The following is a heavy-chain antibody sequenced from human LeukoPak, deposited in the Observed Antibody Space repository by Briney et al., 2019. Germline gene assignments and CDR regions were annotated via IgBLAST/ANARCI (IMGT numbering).Heavy chain of an antibody. D-gene: IGHD5-24*01. CDR1: GGSISSYH. V-gene: IGHV4-59*01. Sequence: SETLSLTCTVSGGSISSYHWSWIRQPPGKGLEWIGYIYYSGSTNYNPSLKSRVTISVDTSKNQFSLKLSSVTAADTAVYYCARDRDGAQPDYWGQGTLVTVSS. CDR2: IYYSGST. CDR3: ARDRDGAQPDY. J-gene: IGHJ4*02.